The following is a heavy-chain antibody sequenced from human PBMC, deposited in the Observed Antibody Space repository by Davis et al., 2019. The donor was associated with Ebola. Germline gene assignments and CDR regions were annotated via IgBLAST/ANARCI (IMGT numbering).Heavy chain of an antibody. V-gene: IGHV1-46*01. J-gene: IGHJ6*02. CDR1: GYTFTSYY. CDR2: INPSGGST. D-gene: IGHD2-2*01. CDR3: ARDKVVPAARTGYYYYGMDV. Sequence: ASVKVSCKASGYTFTSYYMHWVRQAPGQGLEWMGIINPSGGSTSYAQKFQGRVTMTRDTSTSTVYMELSSLRSEDTAVYYCARDKVVPAARTGYYYYGMDVWGQGTTVTVSS.